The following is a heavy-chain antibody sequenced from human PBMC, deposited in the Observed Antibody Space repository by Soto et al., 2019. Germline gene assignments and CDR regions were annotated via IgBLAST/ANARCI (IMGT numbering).Heavy chain of an antibody. Sequence: EVQLVESGGALVQPGGSLRLSCAASGFTFSSYWMHWVRQAPGKGLVWVSRINGDGSTTTYADSVKGRFIISRDNAKNMLYLQMNSLTDEDTAVYYCASPRYDGSGTPFDHWGQGTLVTVSS. CDR3: ASPRYDGSGTPFDH. CDR1: GFTFSSYW. V-gene: IGHV3-74*01. D-gene: IGHD3-22*01. CDR2: INGDGSTT. J-gene: IGHJ4*02.